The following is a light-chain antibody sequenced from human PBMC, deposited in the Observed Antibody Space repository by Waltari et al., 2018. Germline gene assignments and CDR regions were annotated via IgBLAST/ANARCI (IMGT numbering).Light chain of an antibody. CDR2: DAS. V-gene: IGKV3-20*01. CDR1: QSVTRT. Sequence: EIVLTHSPGTLSLSPGERATLFCRASQSVTRTLAWYQQKPGQAPRLLIYDASSRATGIPDRFSGSGYGTDFSLTISRLEPEDFAVYYCQKYGTLPATFGQGTKVEIK. J-gene: IGKJ1*01. CDR3: QKYGTLPAT.